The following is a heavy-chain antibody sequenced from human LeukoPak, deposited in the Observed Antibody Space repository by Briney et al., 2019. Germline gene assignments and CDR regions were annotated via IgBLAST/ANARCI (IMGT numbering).Heavy chain of an antibody. CDR2: ISYDGSNK. CDR1: GFTFSSYA. J-gene: IGHJ5*02. V-gene: IGHV3-30-3*01. Sequence: GGSLRLSCAASGFTFSSYAMHWVRQAPGKGLEWVAVISYDGSNKYYADSVKGRFTISRDNSKNTLYLQMNSLRAEDTAVYYCARESKYYDFWSGSKYNWFDPWGQGTPVTVSS. D-gene: IGHD3-3*01. CDR3: ARESKYYDFWSGSKYNWFDP.